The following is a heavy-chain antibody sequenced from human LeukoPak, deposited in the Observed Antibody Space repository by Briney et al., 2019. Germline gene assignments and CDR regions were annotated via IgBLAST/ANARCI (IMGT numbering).Heavy chain of an antibody. Sequence: GGSLRLSCAASGFTFSSYSMNWVRQAPGKGLEWVSYISSSGSTIYYADSVKGRFTISRDNAKNSLYLQMNSLRAEDTAVYYCARANSGYDSLYFDYWGQGTLVTVSS. J-gene: IGHJ4*02. CDR2: ISSSGSTI. CDR3: ARANSGYDSLYFDY. CDR1: GFTFSSYS. V-gene: IGHV3-48*04. D-gene: IGHD5-12*01.